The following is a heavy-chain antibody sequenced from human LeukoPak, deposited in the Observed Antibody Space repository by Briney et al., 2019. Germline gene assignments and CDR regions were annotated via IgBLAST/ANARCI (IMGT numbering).Heavy chain of an antibody. CDR1: GFTFSSYG. V-gene: IGHV3-30*18. J-gene: IGHJ3*02. Sequence: GGSLRLSCAASGFTFSSYGMHWVRQAPGKGLEWVAVISYDGSNKYYADSVKGRFTISRDNSKNTLYLQMNSLRAEDTAVYYCAKESGVLLWFGEGRAFDIWGQGTMVTVSS. D-gene: IGHD3-10*01. CDR3: AKESGVLLWFGEGRAFDI. CDR2: ISYDGSNK.